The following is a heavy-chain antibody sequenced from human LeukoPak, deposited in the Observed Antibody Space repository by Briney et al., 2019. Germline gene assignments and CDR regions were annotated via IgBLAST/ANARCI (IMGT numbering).Heavy chain of an antibody. D-gene: IGHD3-22*01. V-gene: IGHV4-39*01. CDR3: ARTSGRGSIDPGTSGYITF. Sequence: TSETLSLTCSVSGGSISSSNYYWEWIRQPPGQGLEWIGSIYYSGSTYYNPSLKSRVTIAVDTSKNQFSLKMSSVTAADTAVYYCARTSGRGSIDPGTSGYITFWGQGSLVTVSS. CDR2: IYYSGST. J-gene: IGHJ4*02. CDR1: GGSISSSNYY.